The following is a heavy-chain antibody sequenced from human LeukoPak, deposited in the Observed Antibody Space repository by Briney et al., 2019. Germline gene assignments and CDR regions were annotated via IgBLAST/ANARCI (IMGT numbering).Heavy chain of an antibody. V-gene: IGHV3-43D*03. CDR3: AKKANGLYFYF. J-gene: IGHJ4*02. D-gene: IGHD1-1*01. CDR1: GFTFDDYA. CDR2: ISWDGSTT. Sequence: GGSLRLSCAASGFTFDDYAMHWVRQAPGKGLEWVSLISWDGSTTSYADSVKGRFTISRDNSKDSMYLQMSSLRAEDTALYYCAKKANGLYFYFWGQGTLVTVSS.